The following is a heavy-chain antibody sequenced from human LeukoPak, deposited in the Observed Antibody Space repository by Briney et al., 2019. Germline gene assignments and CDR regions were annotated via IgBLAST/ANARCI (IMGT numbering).Heavy chain of an antibody. D-gene: IGHD3-22*01. V-gene: IGHV1-2*02. CDR3: ARDLERDGGYYDY. Sequence: GASVKVSCKASGYTFTGYYMHWVRQAPGQGLEWMGWINPNSGGTNYAQKFQGRVTMTRDTSISTAYMELSRLRSDDTAVYYCARDLERDGGYYDYWGQGTLVTVSS. CDR1: GYTFTGYY. CDR2: INPNSGGT. J-gene: IGHJ4*02.